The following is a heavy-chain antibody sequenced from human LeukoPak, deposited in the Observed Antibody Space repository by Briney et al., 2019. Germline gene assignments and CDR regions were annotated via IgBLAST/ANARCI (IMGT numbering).Heavy chain of an antibody. V-gene: IGHV4-34*01. Sequence: SETLSLTCAVYGGSFSGYYWSWIRQPPGKGLEWIGEINHSGATNYNPSLKSRVTISVDTSKNLFSLKLSSVTAADTAVYYCARLRRDTPRFLFDYWGQGTLVTVSS. CDR2: INHSGAT. J-gene: IGHJ4*02. CDR1: GGSFSGYY. D-gene: IGHD2-15*01. CDR3: ARLRRDTPRFLFDY.